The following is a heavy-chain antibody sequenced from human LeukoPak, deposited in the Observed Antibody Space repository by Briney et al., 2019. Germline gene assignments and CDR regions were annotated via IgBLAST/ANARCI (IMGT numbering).Heavy chain of an antibody. CDR3: ARAETVAGTSYSDY. J-gene: IGHJ4*02. D-gene: IGHD6-19*01. CDR2: ISSSSSTI. V-gene: IGHV3-48*04. Sequence: GGSLRLSCAASGFTFSSYSMNWVRQAPGKGLEWVSYISSSSSTIYYADSVKGRFTISRDNAKNSLYLQMNSLRAEDTAVYYCARAETVAGTSYSDYWGQGTLVTVSS. CDR1: GFTFSSYS.